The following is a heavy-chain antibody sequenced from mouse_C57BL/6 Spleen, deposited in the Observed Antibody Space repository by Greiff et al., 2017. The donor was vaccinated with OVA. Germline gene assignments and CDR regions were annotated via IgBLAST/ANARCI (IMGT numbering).Heavy chain of an antibody. Sequence: QVQLKESGAELVKPGASVKLSCKASGYTFTSYWMQWVKQRPGQGLEWIGEIDPSDSYTNYNQKFKGKATLTVDTSSSTAYMQLSSLTSEDSAVYYCARRGTGRVPFAYWGQGTLVTVSA. CDR2: IDPSDSYT. J-gene: IGHJ3*01. D-gene: IGHD4-1*01. V-gene: IGHV1-50*01. CDR3: ARRGTGRVPFAY. CDR1: GYTFTSYW.